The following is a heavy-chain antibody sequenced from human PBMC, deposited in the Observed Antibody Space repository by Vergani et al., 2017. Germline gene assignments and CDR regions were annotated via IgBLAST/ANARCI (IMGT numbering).Heavy chain of an antibody. J-gene: IGHJ6*02. CDR2: ISSNGGST. Sequence: EVQLVESGGGLVQPGGSLRLSCSASGFTFSSYAMHWVRQAPGKGLEYVSAISSNGGSTYYADSVKGRFTISRDNSKNTLYLQMSSLRAEDTAVYYCARASDGDYGANYYYYGMDVWGQGTTVTVSS. D-gene: IGHD4-17*01. V-gene: IGHV3-64D*06. CDR1: GFTFSSYA. CDR3: ARASDGDYGANYYYYGMDV.